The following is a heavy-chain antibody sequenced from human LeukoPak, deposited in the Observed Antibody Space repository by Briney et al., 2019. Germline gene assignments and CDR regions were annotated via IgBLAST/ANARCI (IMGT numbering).Heavy chain of an antibody. V-gene: IGHV4-59*01. CDR3: AREAYSNYGSWFDP. CDR2: IYYSGST. Sequence: SETLSLTCTVSGGSISSYYWSWIRQPPGKGLEWIGYIYYSGSTNYNPSLKSRVTISVDTSKNQFSLKLSSVTAADTAVYYCAREAYSNYGSWFDPWGQGTLVTVSS. CDR1: GGSISSYY. J-gene: IGHJ5*02. D-gene: IGHD4-11*01.